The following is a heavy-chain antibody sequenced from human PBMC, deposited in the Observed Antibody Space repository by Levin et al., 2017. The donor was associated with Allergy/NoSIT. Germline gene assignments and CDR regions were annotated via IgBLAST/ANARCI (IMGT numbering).Heavy chain of an antibody. CDR2: IYPGDSDT. Sequence: GGSLRLSCKGSGYSFTSYWIGWVRQMPGKGLEWMGIIYPGDSDTRYSPSFQGQVTISADKSISTAYLQWSSLKASDTAMYYCARHVAHYYYDSSGYYSGSFDYWGQGTLVTVSS. CDR1: GYSFTSYW. J-gene: IGHJ4*02. CDR3: ARHVAHYYYDSSGYYSGSFDY. V-gene: IGHV5-51*01. D-gene: IGHD3-22*01.